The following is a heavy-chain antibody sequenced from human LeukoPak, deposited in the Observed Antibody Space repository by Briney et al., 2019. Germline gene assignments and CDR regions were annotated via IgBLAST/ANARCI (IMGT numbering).Heavy chain of an antibody. Sequence: GGSLRLSCAASGFTFSSYWMSWVRQAPGKGLEWVSTIIGSGGFTYYADSVKGRFTISRDNSKNTLYLQMNSLRAEDTAVYYCARGYCSGGSCYSVFWFDPWGQGTLVTVSS. CDR2: IIGSGGFT. D-gene: IGHD2-15*01. J-gene: IGHJ5*02. V-gene: IGHV3-23*01. CDR1: GFTFSSYW. CDR3: ARGYCSGGSCYSVFWFDP.